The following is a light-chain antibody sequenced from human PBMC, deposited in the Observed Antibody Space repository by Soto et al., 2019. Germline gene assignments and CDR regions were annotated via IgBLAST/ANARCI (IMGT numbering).Light chain of an antibody. Sequence: DIVMTQSPATPSVAPGERVTFSCRASQGVSRKLAWYQHKPGQAPRLLISGASTGATGIPARFSGSGSGTDFALTITSLQAEDFATYYCQQLRMYPSTFGGGTKVDIK. V-gene: IGKV3-15*01. CDR2: GAS. CDR1: QGVSRK. CDR3: QQLRMYPST. J-gene: IGKJ4*01.